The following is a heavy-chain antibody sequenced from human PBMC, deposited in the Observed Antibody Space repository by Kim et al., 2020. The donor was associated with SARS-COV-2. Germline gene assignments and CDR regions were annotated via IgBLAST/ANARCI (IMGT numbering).Heavy chain of an antibody. D-gene: IGHD5-12*01. J-gene: IGHJ4*02. CDR1: GGSISSSSYY. CDR2: IYYSGST. V-gene: IGHV4-39*01. Sequence: SETLSLTCTVSGGSISSSSYYWGWIRQPPGKGLEWIGSIYYSGSTYYNPSLKSRVTISVDTSKNQFSLKLSSVTAADTAVYYCASQIAVEMATIEDYWGQGTLVTVSS. CDR3: ASQIAVEMATIEDY.